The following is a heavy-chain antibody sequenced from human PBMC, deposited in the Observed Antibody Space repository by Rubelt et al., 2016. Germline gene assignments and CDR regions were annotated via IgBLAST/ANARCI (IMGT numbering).Heavy chain of an antibody. J-gene: IGHJ4*02. V-gene: IGHV3-9*01. CDR2: ISWNSGSI. CDR3: AKTRGTIRTYFDS. CDR1: GFTFSSYA. Sequence: EVHLLESGGGLVQPGGSLRLSCAASGFTFSSYAMNWVRQAPGKGLEWVSHISWNSGSIGYADSVKGRFTISRDNARSSLYLQMNSLRNEDTAFYYCAKTRGTIRTYFDSWGQGTLVTVSS. D-gene: IGHD1-14*01.